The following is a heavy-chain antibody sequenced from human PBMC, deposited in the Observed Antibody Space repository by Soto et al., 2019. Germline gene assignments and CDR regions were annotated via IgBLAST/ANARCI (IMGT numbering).Heavy chain of an antibody. J-gene: IGHJ5*02. Sequence: LSLTCAVYGGSFSGYYWSWIRQPPGKGLEWIGEINHSGSTNYNPSLKSRVTISVDTSKNQFSLKLSSVTAADTAVYYCARHRRRIAAAGTGGWFDPWGQGTLVTVSS. CDR3: ARHRRRIAAAGTGGWFDP. CDR1: GGSFSGYY. CDR2: INHSGST. D-gene: IGHD6-13*01. V-gene: IGHV4-34*01.